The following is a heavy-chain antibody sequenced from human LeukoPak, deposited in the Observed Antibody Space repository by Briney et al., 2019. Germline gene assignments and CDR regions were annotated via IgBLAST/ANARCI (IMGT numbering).Heavy chain of an antibody. D-gene: IGHD3-9*01. CDR3: ARASRNYDILTGYRNWFDP. J-gene: IGHJ5*02. CDR2: INPSGGST. V-gene: IGHV1-46*01. Sequence: GASVKVSCKASGYTFTSYYMHWVRQAPGQGLEWMGIINPSGGSTSYAQKFQGRVTMTRDTSTSTVYMELSSLRSEDTAVYYCARASRNYDILTGYRNWFDPWGQGTLVTVSS. CDR1: GYTFTSYY.